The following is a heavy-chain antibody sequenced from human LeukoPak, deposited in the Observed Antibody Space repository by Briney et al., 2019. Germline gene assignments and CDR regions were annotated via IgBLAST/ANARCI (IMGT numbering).Heavy chain of an antibody. CDR1: GGSFSGYY. CDR2: INHSGSN. V-gene: IGHV4-34*01. CDR3: ARQASDYFYYYMDV. J-gene: IGHJ6*03. Sequence: SETLSLTCAVYGGSFSGYYWSWIRQSPGKGLEWIGEINHSGSNTYNPSLKSRVTISVDTSKNQFSLKLSSVAAADTAVYFCARQASDYFYYYMDVWGKGTTVTVSS.